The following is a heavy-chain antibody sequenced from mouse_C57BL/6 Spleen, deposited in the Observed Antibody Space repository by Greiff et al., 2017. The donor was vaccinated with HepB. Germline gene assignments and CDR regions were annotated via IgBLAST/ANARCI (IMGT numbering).Heavy chain of an antibody. CDR2: IYPGDGDT. D-gene: IGHD6-1*01. V-gene: IGHV1-82*01. Sequence: VQLQQSGPELVKPGASVKISCKASGYASSSSWMNWVKQRPGKGLEWIGRIYPGDGDTNYNGKFKGKATLTADKSSSTAYMQLSSLTSEDSAVYFCAYSSFAYWGQGTLVTVSA. J-gene: IGHJ3*01. CDR1: GYASSSSW. CDR3: AYSSFAY.